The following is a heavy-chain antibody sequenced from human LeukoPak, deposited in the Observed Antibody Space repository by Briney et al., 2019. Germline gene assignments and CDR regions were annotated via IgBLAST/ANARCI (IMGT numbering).Heavy chain of an antibody. V-gene: IGHV3-48*01. CDR2: ISRSSSTI. D-gene: IGHD3-22*01. CDR3: ARALQTYYYDSSGYLNRFDP. CDR1: GSTFSSYS. J-gene: IGHJ5*02. Sequence: GGSLRLSCAASGSTFSSYSMNWVRQAPGKGLEGVSYISRSSSTIYYADSVKGRFTISGDNAKNSLYLQMNSLRAEDTAVYYCARALQTYYYDSSGYLNRFDPWGQGTLVTVSS.